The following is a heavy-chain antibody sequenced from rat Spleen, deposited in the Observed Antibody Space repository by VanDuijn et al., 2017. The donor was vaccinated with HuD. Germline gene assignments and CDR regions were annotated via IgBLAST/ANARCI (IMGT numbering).Heavy chain of an antibody. J-gene: IGHJ3*01. V-gene: IGHV5S10*01. D-gene: IGHD1-11*01. Sequence: EVQLVESGGGLVQPGRSLKLSCAASGFTFSDYNMAWVRQAPKKGLEWVATISYDGSSTYYRDPVKGRFTISRDNSKSTLYLQMDSLRSEDTATYYCATEGAYYGGYSELGWFAYWGQGTLVTVSS. CDR2: ISYDGSST. CDR3: ATEGAYYGGYSELGWFAY. CDR1: GFTFSDYN.